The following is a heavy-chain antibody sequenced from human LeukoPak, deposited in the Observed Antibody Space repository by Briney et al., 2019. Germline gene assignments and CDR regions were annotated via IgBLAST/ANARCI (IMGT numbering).Heavy chain of an antibody. CDR1: GFTFSSYE. V-gene: IGHV3-48*03. CDR2: ISSSGSTI. J-gene: IGHJ6*03. D-gene: IGHD2-2*03. CDR3: ARVTVDIVVVPAAAGTFYYYYYMDV. Sequence: GGSLRLSCAASGFTFSSYEMNWVRQAPGKGLEWVSYISSSGSTIYYSDSVKGRFTISRDNAENSLYLQMNSLRAEDTAVYYCARVTVDIVVVPAAAGTFYYYYYMDVWGKGTTVTVSS.